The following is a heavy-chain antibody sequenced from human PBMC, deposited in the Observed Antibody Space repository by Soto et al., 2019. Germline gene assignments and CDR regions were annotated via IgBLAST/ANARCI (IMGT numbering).Heavy chain of an antibody. V-gene: IGHV3-23*01. J-gene: IGHJ4*02. Sequence: PGGSLRLSCAASGFTFSSYAMSWVRQAPGKGLEWVSAISGSGGSTYYADSVKGRFTISRDNSKNTLYLQMNSLRAEDTAVYYCAKDRTRITIFGCWDCWRQGTLVTVAS. CDR3: AKDRTRITIFGCWDC. D-gene: IGHD3-3*01. CDR2: ISGSGGST. CDR1: GFTFSSYA.